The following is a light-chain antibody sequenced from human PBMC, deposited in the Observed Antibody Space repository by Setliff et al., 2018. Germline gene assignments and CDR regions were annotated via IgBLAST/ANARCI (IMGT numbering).Light chain of an antibody. Sequence: QSVLTQPASVSGSPGQSITISCSGTIGDVGAYDFVSWYQHNPGKAPKLVIYEVTNRPSGISNRFSGSKSGNSASLIISGLQAEDEADYYCSAYTSSSTYVFGTGTKVTVL. CDR2: EVT. CDR3: SAYTSSSTYV. V-gene: IGLV2-14*01. J-gene: IGLJ1*01. CDR1: IGDVGAYDF.